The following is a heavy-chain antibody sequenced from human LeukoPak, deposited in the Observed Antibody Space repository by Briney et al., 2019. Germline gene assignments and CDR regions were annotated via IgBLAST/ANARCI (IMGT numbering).Heavy chain of an antibody. Sequence: PGGSLRLSCVVSGFTFSNYWMDWVRQAPGKGLEWVAFIRPDGRETNYAGSVKGRFTISRDNAKNSLYLQMNNLRVGDTAVYYCATRGDLSWFGALRHWSQGTVVTVSS. V-gene: IGHV3-7*01. D-gene: IGHD3-16*02. CDR1: GFTFSNYW. CDR2: IRPDGRET. CDR3: ATRGDLSWFGALRH. J-gene: IGHJ4*02.